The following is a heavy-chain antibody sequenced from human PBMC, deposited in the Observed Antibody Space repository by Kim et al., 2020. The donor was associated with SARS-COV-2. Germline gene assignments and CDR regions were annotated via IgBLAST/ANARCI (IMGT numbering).Heavy chain of an antibody. J-gene: IGHJ4*02. D-gene: IGHD2-2*01. CDR3: ARGNLPTDYYFDY. V-gene: IGHV3-7*01. Sequence: YYMESVRGRFTISRDNARNSLYLQMSSLRAEDTAVYYCARGNLPTDYYFDYWGQGTLVTVSS.